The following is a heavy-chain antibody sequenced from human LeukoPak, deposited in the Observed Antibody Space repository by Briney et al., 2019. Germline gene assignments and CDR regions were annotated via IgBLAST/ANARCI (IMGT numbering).Heavy chain of an antibody. CDR2: IYYSGST. J-gene: IGHJ6*03. CDR1: GGSISSYY. V-gene: IGHV4-59*01. CDR3: ARAGRYYDFWSAQTYYYYYMDV. D-gene: IGHD3-3*01. Sequence: SETLSLTCTVSGGSISSYYWSWIRQPPGKGLEWIGYIYYSGSTNYNPSLKSRVTISVDTSKNQFSLKLSSVTAADTAVYYCARAGRYYDFWSAQTYYYYYMDVWGKGTTVTVSS.